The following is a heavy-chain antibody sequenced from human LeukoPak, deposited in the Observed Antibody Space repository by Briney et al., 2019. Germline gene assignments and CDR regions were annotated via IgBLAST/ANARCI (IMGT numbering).Heavy chain of an antibody. V-gene: IGHV4-61*02. CDR1: GGSISSGSYY. Sequence: PSQTLSLTCTVSGGSISSGSYYWSWIRQPAGKGLEWIGRIYTSGSTNYNPSLKSRVTISVDTSKNQFSLKLSSVTAADTAVYYCARASIAVAFDYWGQGTLVTVSS. CDR3: ARASIAVAFDY. J-gene: IGHJ4*02. CDR2: IYTSGST. D-gene: IGHD6-19*01.